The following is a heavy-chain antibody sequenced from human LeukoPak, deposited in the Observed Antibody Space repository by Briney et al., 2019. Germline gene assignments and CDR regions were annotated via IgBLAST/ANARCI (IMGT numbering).Heavy chain of an antibody. Sequence: GGSLRLSCAASGFTFRNHGMNWVRQAPGKGLEWVSYISGGSSFTYYVDSVKGRFTISRDNAKNSLYLQMNSLRAEDTAVYYCARDLGYSSGPNYWGQGTRVTVSS. CDR3: ARDLGYSSGPNY. J-gene: IGHJ4*02. CDR1: GFTFRNHG. D-gene: IGHD6-19*01. V-gene: IGHV3-21*01. CDR2: ISGGSSFT.